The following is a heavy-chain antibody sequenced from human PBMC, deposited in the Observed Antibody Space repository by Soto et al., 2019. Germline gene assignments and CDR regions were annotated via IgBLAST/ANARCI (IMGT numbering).Heavy chain of an antibody. CDR2: ISGSGGST. V-gene: IGHV3-23*01. CDR3: AKEDDSIGPFDN. D-gene: IGHD3-22*01. J-gene: IGHJ4*02. Sequence: QAGGSLRLSCAASGFTFSSYAMSRVSQAPGKGLEWVSAISGSGGSTYYADSVKGRFTISRDDSKNTLYLQMNSLSAEDTAVYYCAKEDDSIGPFDNWGQGALDTVSS. CDR1: GFTFSSYA.